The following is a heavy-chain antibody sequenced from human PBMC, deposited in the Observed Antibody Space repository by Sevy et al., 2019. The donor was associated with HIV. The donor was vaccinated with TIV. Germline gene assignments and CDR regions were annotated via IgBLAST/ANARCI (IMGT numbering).Heavy chain of an antibody. J-gene: IGHJ5*02. CDR2: IYYSGSP. V-gene: IGHV4-59*01. CDR1: GGSISSYY. CDR3: ARINIVATIWGPSNWFDP. D-gene: IGHD5-12*01. Sequence: SETLSLTCTVSGGSISSYYWSWIRQPPGKGLEWIGYIYYSGSPNYNPSLKSRVTISVDTSKNQFSLKLSSVTAADTAVYYCARINIVATIWGPSNWFDPWGQGTLVTVSS.